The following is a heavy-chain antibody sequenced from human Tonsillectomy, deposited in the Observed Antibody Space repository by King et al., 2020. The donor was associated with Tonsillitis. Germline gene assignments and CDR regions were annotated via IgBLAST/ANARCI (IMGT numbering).Heavy chain of an antibody. J-gene: IGHJ6*03. Sequence: EVQLVESGGGVVQPGGSLRLSCAASGFSFDDYAMHWVRQAPGKGLEWVSLINGDGGSTFYADSVKGRFTISRDNSRDSLFLQMNSLRTEDTALYYCAKAARRRIIKRDYYDMDVWGKGTTVTVSS. CDR1: GFSFDDYA. D-gene: IGHD3-10*01. CDR2: INGDGGST. CDR3: AKAARRRIIKRDYYDMDV. V-gene: IGHV3-43*02.